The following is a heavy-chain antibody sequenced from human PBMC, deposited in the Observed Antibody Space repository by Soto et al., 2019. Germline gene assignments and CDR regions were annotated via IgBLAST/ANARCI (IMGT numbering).Heavy chain of an antibody. CDR2: IRDRAFSYAT. Sequence: EVLLVESGGGLVQPGGSLKLSCAASGFVFKDSSIHWVRQASGKGLEWVGRIRDRAFSYATAYAASVKGRFTISRDDSTNTAYLHMNSLKTEDTAISYCTRLISAAQDYWGQGNLVTVSS. CDR1: GFVFKDSS. V-gene: IGHV3-73*01. CDR3: TRLISAAQDY. J-gene: IGHJ4*02. D-gene: IGHD3-16*02.